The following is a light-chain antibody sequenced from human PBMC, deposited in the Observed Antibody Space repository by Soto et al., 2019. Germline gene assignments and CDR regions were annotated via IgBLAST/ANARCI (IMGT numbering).Light chain of an antibody. J-gene: IGLJ1*01. CDR2: GDN. V-gene: IGLV1-40*01. CDR1: TSNIGAPYD. Sequence: QSVLRQPPSVCWAPGHRVSISCTGSTSNIGAPYDVHWYQHLPGAAPKLLIYGDNNRPSGVPDRFSGSKSGTSASLAITSLQAEDDADYYCQSYDISLHNHVFGTGTKVTVL. CDR3: QSYDISLHNHV.